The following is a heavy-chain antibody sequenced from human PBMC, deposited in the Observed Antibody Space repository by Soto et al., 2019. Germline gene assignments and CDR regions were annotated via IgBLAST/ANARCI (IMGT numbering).Heavy chain of an antibody. D-gene: IGHD6-19*01. V-gene: IGHV3-23*01. J-gene: IGHJ4*02. Sequence: EVQLLESGGGLVQPGGSLRLSCAASGFTFSSYAMRWVRQAPGKGLEWVSAISGSGGSTYYADSVKGRFTISRDNSKNTVYLEMNSLRAEDTAVYYCARRGSVSNSDYCGQGALVTVSS. CDR3: ARRGSVSNSDY. CDR2: ISGSGGST. CDR1: GFTFSSYA.